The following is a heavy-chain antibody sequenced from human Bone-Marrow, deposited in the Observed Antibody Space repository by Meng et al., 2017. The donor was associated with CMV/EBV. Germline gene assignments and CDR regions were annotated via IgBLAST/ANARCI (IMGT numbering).Heavy chain of an antibody. CDR2: IKSKTYIGTT. D-gene: IGHD3-10*01. CDR1: GFTFHKAW. CDR3: TTSLRRP. V-gene: IGHV3-15*01. Sequence: TLSCAASGFTFHKAWMTWVRQAPGKGLQLVGHIKSKTYIGTTDYAAPVRGRFTISRDDSKNTLYLQMNSLKTEDTAVYYCTTSLRRPWGQGTLVTVSS. J-gene: IGHJ5*02.